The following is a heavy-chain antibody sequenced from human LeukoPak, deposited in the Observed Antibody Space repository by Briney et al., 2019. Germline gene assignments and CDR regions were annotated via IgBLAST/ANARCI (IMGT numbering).Heavy chain of an antibody. D-gene: IGHD3-16*01. J-gene: IGHJ4*02. CDR1: GFTFSSYA. V-gene: IGHV3-23*01. CDR3: AVGDNFDY. Sequence: PGGSLRLSCAASGFTFSSYAMSWVRHAPGEGREWVSAISGSGGSTYYADSVKGRFTISRDNSKNTLYLQMNSLRAEDTAVYYCAVGDNFDYWGQGTLVTVSS. CDR2: ISGSGGST.